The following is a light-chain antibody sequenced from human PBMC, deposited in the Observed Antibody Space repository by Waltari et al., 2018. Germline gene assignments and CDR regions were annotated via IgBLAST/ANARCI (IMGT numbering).Light chain of an antibody. J-gene: IGLJ1*01. Sequence: QSALTQPPSAAGSPGQSVTLSCTGTSSDVGGYNDVSSYQQHPGKAPKPMIYEVSKRPSGVPDRFSGSKSGNTASLTVSGLQAEDEADYYCSSYAGSNNPYVFGTGTKVTVL. CDR1: SSDVGGYND. CDR3: SSYAGSNNPYV. V-gene: IGLV2-8*01. CDR2: EVS.